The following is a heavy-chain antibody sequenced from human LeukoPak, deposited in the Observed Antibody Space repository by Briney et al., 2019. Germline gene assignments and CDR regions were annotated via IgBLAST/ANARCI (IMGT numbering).Heavy chain of an antibody. Sequence: SETLSLTCTVSGGSISSYYCSWIRQPPGKGLEWIGYIYYSGSTNYNPSLKSRVTISVDTSKNQFSLKLSSVTAADTAVYYCARGGQMVTTSLWGQGPLVTVSS. D-gene: IGHD4-17*01. V-gene: IGHV4-59*01. CDR1: GGSISSYY. CDR3: ARGGQMVTTSL. CDR2: IYYSGST. J-gene: IGHJ4*02.